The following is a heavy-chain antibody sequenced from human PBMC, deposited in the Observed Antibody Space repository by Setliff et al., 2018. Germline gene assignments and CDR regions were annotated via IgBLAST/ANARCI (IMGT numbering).Heavy chain of an antibody. Sequence: PSETLSLTCTVSGGSLRGNAIFWGWIRQPPGKGLEWIGSIYYSGSTYYNPSLKGRVTISVDTSKNQFSLKLSSVTAADTAVFYCARLSGYYFDYWGQGTLVTVSS. J-gene: IGHJ4*02. CDR3: ARLSGYYFDY. CDR1: GGSLRGNAIF. D-gene: IGHD3-22*01. V-gene: IGHV4-39*01. CDR2: IYYSGST.